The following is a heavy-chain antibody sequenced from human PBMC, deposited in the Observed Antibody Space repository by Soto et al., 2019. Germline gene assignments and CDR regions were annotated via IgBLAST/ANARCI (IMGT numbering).Heavy chain of an antibody. Sequence: PSETLSLTCAVSGGSISSSNWWSWVRQPPGKGLEWIGEIYHSGSTNYNPSLKSRVTISVDKYKNQFSLKLSSVTAADTAVYYCARDRGIAAAGTVPFYYYYGMDVWGQGTTVTVSS. CDR2: IYHSGST. CDR3: ARDRGIAAAGTVPFYYYYGMDV. D-gene: IGHD6-13*01. CDR1: GGSISSSNW. V-gene: IGHV4-4*02. J-gene: IGHJ6*02.